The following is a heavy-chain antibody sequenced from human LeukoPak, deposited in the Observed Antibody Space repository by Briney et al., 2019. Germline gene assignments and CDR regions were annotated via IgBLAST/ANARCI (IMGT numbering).Heavy chain of an antibody. CDR3: AKGHYYGSGSLDY. CDR2: IGGRDGST. V-gene: IGHV3-23*01. CDR1: GFTFSSYG. J-gene: IGHJ4*02. D-gene: IGHD3-10*01. Sequence: PGGSLRLSCAASGFTFSSYGMSWVRQAPGKGLEWVSAIGGRDGSTYYADSVKGRFTISRDNSKNTLYVQMNSLRAEDTAVYYCAKGHYYGSGSLDYWGQGTLVTVS.